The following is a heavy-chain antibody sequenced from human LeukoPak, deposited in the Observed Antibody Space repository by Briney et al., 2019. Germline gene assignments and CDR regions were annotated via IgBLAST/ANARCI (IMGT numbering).Heavy chain of an antibody. CDR1: GFTFSRYG. Sequence: PGGSLRLSCAASGFTFSRYGMHWVRQAPGKGLEWVAITWYDGSNKYYADSVKGRFTISRDNSKNTLYLQMNNLRAEDTAFYYCARDIYDGGSYFDYWGQGTLVTVSS. J-gene: IGHJ4*02. CDR2: TWYDGSNK. D-gene: IGHD3-16*01. V-gene: IGHV3-33*01. CDR3: ARDIYDGGSYFDY.